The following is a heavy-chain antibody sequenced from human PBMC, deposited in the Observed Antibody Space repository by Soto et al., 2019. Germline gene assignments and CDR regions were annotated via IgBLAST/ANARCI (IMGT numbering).Heavy chain of an antibody. CDR3: GRGRPRRKSTALHNCFDP. V-gene: IGHV4-34*01. J-gene: IGHJ5*02. Sequence: PSETLSLPCGVYGASFSEYHWNWIRQAPGKGLDWIGEISPTGSTNYNPSLESRVAISVDTSKSRFFLKMTSVTAADTAVYYCGRGRPRRKSTALHNCFDPWGQGILVTVSS. CDR2: ISPTGST. D-gene: IGHD1-1*01. CDR1: GASFSEYH.